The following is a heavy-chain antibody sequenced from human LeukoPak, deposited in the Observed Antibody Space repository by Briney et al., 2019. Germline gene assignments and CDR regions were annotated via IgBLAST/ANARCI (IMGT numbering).Heavy chain of an antibody. D-gene: IGHD3-22*01. J-gene: IGHJ4*02. V-gene: IGHV3-23*01. CDR1: GITLSNYG. CDR2: LSASGGGT. CDR3: AKRGVVIRVILVGFHKEAYYFDS. Sequence: GGSLRLSCAVSGITLSNYGMAWVRQAPGKGLEWVASLSASGGGTSYADSVRGRFTISRDIAKNTLYLQMNSLRAEDTAVYFCAKRGVVIRVILVGFHKEAYYFDSWGQGVLVTVSS.